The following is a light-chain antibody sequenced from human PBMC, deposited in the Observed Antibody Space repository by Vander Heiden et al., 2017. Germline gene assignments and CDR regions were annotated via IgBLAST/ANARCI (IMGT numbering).Light chain of an antibody. CDR1: QGITDN. CDR3: LQYNAYPLT. J-gene: IGKJ1*01. Sequence: DIQMTKSPSSLSASVGDRVTVTCRASQGITDNLQWYQQKPGKAPKRLIYAASRLQSGIPSRFSGSGSGTDFTLTISNLQPEDFATYYCLQYNAYPLTFGQGTKVEIK. V-gene: IGKV1-17*02. CDR2: AAS.